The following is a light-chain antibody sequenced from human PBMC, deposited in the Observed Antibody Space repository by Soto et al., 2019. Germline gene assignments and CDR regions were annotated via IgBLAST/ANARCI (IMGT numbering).Light chain of an antibody. CDR3: QQYTNYPCT. J-gene: IGKJ2*02. CDR1: QSISSW. V-gene: IGKV1-5*01. CDR2: DAS. Sequence: DIPMTQSPSTLSASVGDRVTITCRASQSISSWLAWYQQKPGKAPNLLIYDASSLESGVPSRFSGSGSGTEFTLTISSLQPDDFATYYCQQYTNYPCTFGQGTKLEIK.